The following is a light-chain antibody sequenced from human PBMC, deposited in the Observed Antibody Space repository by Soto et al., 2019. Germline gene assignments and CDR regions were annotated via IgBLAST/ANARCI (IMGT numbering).Light chain of an antibody. CDR1: SSDVDSYNY. CDR2: DVS. CDR3: NSYTGSSTPYV. Sequence: QSALTQPASVSGSPGQSITISCTGTSSDVDSYNYVSWYQQHPGKAPKLMIYDVSNRPSGVSNRFSGSKSGNTASLTISGLQAEDEADYYCNSYTGSSTPYVFGTGTKLTVL. V-gene: IGLV2-14*03. J-gene: IGLJ1*01.